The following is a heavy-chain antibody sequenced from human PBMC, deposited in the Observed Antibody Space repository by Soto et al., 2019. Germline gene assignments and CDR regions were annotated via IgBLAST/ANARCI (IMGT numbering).Heavy chain of an antibody. CDR2: VTASGGGT. CDR1: GFIFNNYA. D-gene: IGHD5-18*01. Sequence: GGSLRLSCAASGFIFNNYAMTWVRQAPGKGLEWVSTVTASGGGTFYANSVKGRFTISRDNSRNTLHLQMSSLRVEDTALYYCAKALVPALTAKFGYWGQGTLVTVSS. CDR3: AKALVPALTAKFGY. V-gene: IGHV3-23*01. J-gene: IGHJ4*02.